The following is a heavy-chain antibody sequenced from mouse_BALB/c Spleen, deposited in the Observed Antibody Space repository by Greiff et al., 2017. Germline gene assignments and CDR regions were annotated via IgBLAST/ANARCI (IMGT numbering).Heavy chain of an antibody. CDR1: GYNFTSYW. CDR2: IYPGSGST. Sequence: QVQLKQPGAELVKPGTSVKLSCKASGYNFTSYWINWVKLRPGQGLEWIGDIYPGSGSTNYNEKFKSKATLTVDTSSSTAYMQLSSLASEDSALYYCAREELGLYYRYDGAYAMDYWGQGTSVTVSS. D-gene: IGHD2-14*01. V-gene: IGHV1-55*01. CDR3: AREELGLYYRYDGAYAMDY. J-gene: IGHJ4*01.